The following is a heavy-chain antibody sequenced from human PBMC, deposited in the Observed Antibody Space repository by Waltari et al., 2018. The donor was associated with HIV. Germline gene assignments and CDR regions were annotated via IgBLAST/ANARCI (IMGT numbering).Heavy chain of an antibody. CDR1: GDNVSSDRAA. CDR2: TYYRTKWFN. J-gene: IGHJ4*02. V-gene: IGHV6-1*01. CDR3: ARDGPHDGYIGYFDR. D-gene: IGHD5-18*01. Sequence: QVQLQQSGPGLVKPSQTLSLTCAISGDNVSSDRAAWNWIRQSPSRGLEWLGRTYYRTKWFNDYSVSVRSRIIINPDTSKNQFSLHLKSVTPDDTAVYFCARDGPHDGYIGYFDRCGQGTLVTVSS.